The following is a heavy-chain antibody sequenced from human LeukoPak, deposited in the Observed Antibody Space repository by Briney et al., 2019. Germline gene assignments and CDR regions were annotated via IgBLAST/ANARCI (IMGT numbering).Heavy chain of an antibody. CDR1: GGCFSGYY. CDR2: INHSGST. CDR3: ARTSSSWYVRNNWFDP. D-gene: IGHD6-13*01. Sequence: PSETLSLTCAVYGGCFSGYYWSWIRQPPGKGLEWIGEINHSGSTNYNPSLKSRVTISADTSKNQFSLKLSSVTAADTAVYYCARTSSSWYVRNNWFDPWGQGTLVTVSS. J-gene: IGHJ5*02. V-gene: IGHV4-34*01.